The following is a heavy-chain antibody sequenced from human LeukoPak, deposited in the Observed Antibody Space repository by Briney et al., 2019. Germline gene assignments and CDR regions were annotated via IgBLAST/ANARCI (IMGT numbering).Heavy chain of an antibody. V-gene: IGHV3-53*01. D-gene: IGHD4-17*01. CDR1: WFIVSNNY. Sequence: PGGFLRLSCAASWFIVSNNYMSRVRPAPGQGLEWGSLIYSGCSTYYTDCVKGRFTISRDNSKNTLYLQMNSLRAEDTAVYYCARAPTVTAFFDCWGQGTLVTVSS. J-gene: IGHJ4*02. CDR3: ARAPTVTAFFDC. CDR2: IYSGCST.